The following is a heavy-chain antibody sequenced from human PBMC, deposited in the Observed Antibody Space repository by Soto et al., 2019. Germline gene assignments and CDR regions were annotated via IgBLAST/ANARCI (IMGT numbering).Heavy chain of an antibody. D-gene: IGHD5-12*01. Sequence: VGSLRLSCAASGFTFSSYGLPWVRQATGKGLEWVAVISYDGSNKYYEDSVKGRFTMSRDNSKNKLYLQMNSLRADGTAVDYCPKDRRGYDVGSPLDYWPQGFLDTASS. CDR2: ISYDGSNK. CDR3: PKDRRGYDVGSPLDY. J-gene: IGHJ4*02. CDR1: GFTFSSYG. V-gene: IGHV3-30*18.